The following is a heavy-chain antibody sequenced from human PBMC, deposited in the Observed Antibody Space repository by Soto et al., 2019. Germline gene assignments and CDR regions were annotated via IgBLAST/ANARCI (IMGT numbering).Heavy chain of an antibody. V-gene: IGHV1-3*01. CDR2: INAGYGNT. J-gene: IGHJ4*02. CDR1: GYTFRSYA. D-gene: IGHD7-27*01. CDR3: SRDTGDGTFDF. Sequence: ASVQVSCKASGYTFRSYAMHWVRQAPGQRLEWMGWINAGYGNTKSSQKFQDRVTISRDTSARTAYVELTSLRSEDTAVYYCSRDTGDGTFDFWGQGTLVTVSS.